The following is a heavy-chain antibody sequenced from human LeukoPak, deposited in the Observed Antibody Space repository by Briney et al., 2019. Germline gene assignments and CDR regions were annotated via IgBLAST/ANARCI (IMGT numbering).Heavy chain of an antibody. CDR3: ARDLYLTWLRYFASPRSAWFDP. J-gene: IGHJ5*02. Sequence: ASVKVSCKASGYTFTSYGISWVRQAPGQGLEWMGWISAYNGNTNYAQKLQGRVTMTTDTSTSTAYMELRSLRSDDTAVYYCARDLYLTWLRYFASPRSAWFDPWGQGTLVTVSS. V-gene: IGHV1-18*01. CDR2: ISAYNGNT. D-gene: IGHD3-9*01. CDR1: GYTFTSYG.